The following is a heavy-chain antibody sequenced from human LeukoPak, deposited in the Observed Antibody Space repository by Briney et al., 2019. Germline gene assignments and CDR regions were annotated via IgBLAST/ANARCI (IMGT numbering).Heavy chain of an antibody. CDR1: GYTFTGYY. V-gene: IGHV1-2*02. D-gene: IGHD2-8*01. CDR2: INPNSGGT. J-gene: IGHJ3*02. Sequence: ASVKVSCKASGYTFTGYYMHWVRQAPGQGLEWMGWINPNSGGTNYAQRFQGRVTMTRDTSISTAYMELSRLRSDDTAVYYCAGGRVYCTNGVCYIGAFDIWCQGTMVTVSS. CDR3: AGGRVYCTNGVCYIGAFDI.